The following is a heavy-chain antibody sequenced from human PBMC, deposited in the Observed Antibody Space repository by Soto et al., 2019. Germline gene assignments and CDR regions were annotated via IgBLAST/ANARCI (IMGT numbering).Heavy chain of an antibody. CDR2: IFYSGSP. J-gene: IGHJ4*02. Sequence: SETLSLTCTVSGGSITTYYWSWIRQSPGKGLEWIGYIFYSGSPNYNPSLKSRVTISVDTSQNQISLKLSSVTAADTAVYYCASDRDGFNSWGRGTMVTVSS. D-gene: IGHD5-12*01. CDR1: GGSITTYY. V-gene: IGHV4-59*01. CDR3: ASDRDGFNS.